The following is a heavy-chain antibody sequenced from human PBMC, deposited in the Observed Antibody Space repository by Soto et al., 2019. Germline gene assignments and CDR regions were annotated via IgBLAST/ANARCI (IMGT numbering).Heavy chain of an antibody. Sequence: GAALPRSEKRCGGSVSSYWWGPVHQNPGKGLEWTGIIYPGHSATRDSPSFQGQVTISADKSISTAYLQWSSLKASDTAIYYSARVQWTAQAGPDYSGQGT. CDR2: IYPGHSAT. D-gene: IGHD6-19*01. J-gene: IGHJ4*02. V-gene: IGHV5-51*07. CDR1: GGSVSSYW. CDR3: ARVQWTAQAGPDY.